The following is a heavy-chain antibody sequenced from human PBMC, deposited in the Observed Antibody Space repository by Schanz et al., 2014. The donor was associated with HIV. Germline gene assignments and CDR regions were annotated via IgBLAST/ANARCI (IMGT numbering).Heavy chain of an antibody. CDR2: VKPDGSEK. D-gene: IGHD6-6*01. J-gene: IGHJ4*02. CDR1: GFPLRDYG. V-gene: IGHV3-7*01. Sequence: EVQVVESGGGVVQPGRSLTLSCATTGFPLRDYGMHWVRQAPGKGLEWVANVKPDGSEKYYVDSVKGRFTISRDIAKNSVYLQMISVRAEDTAVYYCASQYSSSSQLEDWGQGTLVTVSS. CDR3: ASQYSSSSQLED.